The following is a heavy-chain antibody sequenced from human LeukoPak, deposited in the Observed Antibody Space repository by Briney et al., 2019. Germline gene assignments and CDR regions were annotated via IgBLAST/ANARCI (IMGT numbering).Heavy chain of an antibody. D-gene: IGHD3-3*01. CDR2: INAGNGKT. CDR3: ARALEFSLHY. V-gene: IGHV1-3*01. J-gene: IGHJ4*02. Sequence: ASVTVSCKASGYTFTSYAMHWVRQAPGQRLEWMGWINAGNGKTKYSQKFQGRVTITRDRSVSTAYMELSSLRSEDTAVYYCARALEFSLHYWGQGTLVTVSS. CDR1: GYTFTSYA.